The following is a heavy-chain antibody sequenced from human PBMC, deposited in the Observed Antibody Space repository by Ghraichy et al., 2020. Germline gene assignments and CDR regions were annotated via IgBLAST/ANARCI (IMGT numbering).Heavy chain of an antibody. CDR3: AKDGPIMVYDMGEFDY. D-gene: IGHD2-8*01. Sequence: FIRYDGSNKYYADSVKGRFTISRDNSKNTLYLQMNSLRAEDTAVYYCAKDGPIMVYDMGEFDY. CDR2: IRYDGSNK. J-gene: IGHJ4*01. V-gene: IGHV3-30*02.